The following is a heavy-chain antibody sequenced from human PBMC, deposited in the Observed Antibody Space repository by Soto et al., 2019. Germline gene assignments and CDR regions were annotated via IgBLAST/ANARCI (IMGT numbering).Heavy chain of an antibody. CDR1: GYTLTELS. V-gene: IGHV1-24*01. CDR3: ATASDYGGFYYYYYYYMGV. J-gene: IGHJ6*03. D-gene: IGHD3-16*01. Sequence: GASVKVSCTVSGYTLTELSMHWVRQAPGKGLEWMGGFDPEDGETIYAQKFQGRVTMTEDTSTDTAYMELSSLRSEDTAVYYCATASDYGGFYYYYYYYMGVWGKGTTVTVSS. CDR2: FDPEDGET.